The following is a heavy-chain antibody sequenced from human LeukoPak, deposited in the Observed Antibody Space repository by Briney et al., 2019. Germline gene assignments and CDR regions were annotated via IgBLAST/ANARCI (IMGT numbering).Heavy chain of an antibody. D-gene: IGHD7-27*01. V-gene: IGHV3-21*01. CDR1: GFAFNSYT. J-gene: IGHJ4*02. Sequence: PGGSLRLSCEASGFAFNSYTITWVRQAPGKGLESVSSITSRSSHIYIADSVKGRFTISRDNSKNTLYLQMNSLRAEDTAVYYCARDGLGIGQGNFDYWGRGTLVTVSS. CDR2: ITSRSSHI. CDR3: ARDGLGIGQGNFDY.